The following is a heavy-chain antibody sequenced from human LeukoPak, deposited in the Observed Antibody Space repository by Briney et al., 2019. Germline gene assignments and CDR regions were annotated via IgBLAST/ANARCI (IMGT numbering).Heavy chain of an antibody. J-gene: IGHJ4*02. V-gene: IGHV4-34*01. D-gene: IGHD3-16*02. CDR3: ARAPYDYVWGSYRQSSFDY. CDR1: GGSFSGYY. CDR2: INHSGST. Sequence: PSETLSLTCAVYGGSFSGYYWSWIRQPPGKGLEWIGEINHSGSTNYNPSLKSRVTISVDTSKNQFSLKLSSVTAADTAVYYCARAPYDYVWGSYRQSSFDYWGQGTLVTVSS.